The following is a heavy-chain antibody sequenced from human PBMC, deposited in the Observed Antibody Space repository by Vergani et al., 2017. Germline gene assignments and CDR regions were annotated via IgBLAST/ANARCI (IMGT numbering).Heavy chain of an antibody. CDR3: ARCIAVADTASPGWFDP. D-gene: IGHD6-19*01. CDR2: IYPGDSAT. CDR1: GYSFTSYW. J-gene: IGHJ5*02. V-gene: IGHV5-51*01. Sequence: EVQLVQSGAEVKKPGESLKISCKGSGYSFTSYWIGWVRQMPGKGLEWMGIIYPGDSATRYSPSIQGQVTIAAEKSISTAYLQWSSLKASDTAMYYCARCIAVADTASPGWFDPWGQGTLVTVSS.